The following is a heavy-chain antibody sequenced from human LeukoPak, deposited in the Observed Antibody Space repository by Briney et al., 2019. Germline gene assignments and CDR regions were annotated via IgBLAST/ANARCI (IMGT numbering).Heavy chain of an antibody. CDR3: ARELAVAGTYFDY. CDR1: GGTFSSYA. D-gene: IGHD6-19*01. CDR2: IIPILGIA. V-gene: IGHV1-69*04. Sequence: PRASVKVSCKASGGTFSSYAISWVRQAPGQGLEWMGRIIPILGIANYAQKFQGRVTITADKSTSTAYMELSSLRSEDTAVYYCARELAVAGTYFDYWGQGILVTVSS. J-gene: IGHJ4*02.